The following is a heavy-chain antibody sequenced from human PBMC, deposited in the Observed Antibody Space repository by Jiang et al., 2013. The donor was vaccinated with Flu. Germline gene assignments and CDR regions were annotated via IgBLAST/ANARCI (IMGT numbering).Heavy chain of an antibody. V-gene: IGHV1-46*03. CDR2: IDPSGGST. CDR1: GYTFTSYF. Sequence: SGAEVKKPGASVKVSCKASGYTFTSYFMHWVRQAPGQGLEWMGVIDPSGGSTNYAQKFQGRVTMTRDTSTSTVYMELSSLRSDDTAVYYCARDYFSIHQIYDAFDIWGQGTMVTVSS. D-gene: IGHD2-21*01. J-gene: IGHJ3*02. CDR3: ARDYFSIHQIYDAFDI.